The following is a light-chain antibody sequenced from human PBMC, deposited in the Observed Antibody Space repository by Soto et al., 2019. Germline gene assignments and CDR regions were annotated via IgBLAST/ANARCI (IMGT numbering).Light chain of an antibody. Sequence: QAVVTQEPALTVSPGGKVTLTCGSSTGAVTSNHHPYWFQQKAGQAPRTLIYDTSNKHSWTPARFSGSLLGDKAALTLSGAQPEDEAQYYCLLSYNAARVFGGGTKVTVL. CDR3: LLSYNAARV. CDR2: DTS. J-gene: IGLJ2*01. CDR1: TGAVTSNHH. V-gene: IGLV7-46*01.